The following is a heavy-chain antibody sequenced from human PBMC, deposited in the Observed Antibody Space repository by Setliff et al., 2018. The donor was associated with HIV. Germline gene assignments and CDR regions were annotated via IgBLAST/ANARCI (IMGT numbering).Heavy chain of an antibody. CDR3: ARDLSSGWYGVLNY. J-gene: IGHJ4*02. CDR1: GFTFSSYW. V-gene: IGHV3-74*01. CDR2: INTDGSST. D-gene: IGHD6-19*01. Sequence: GGSLRLSCAASGFTFSSYWMHWVRQAPGKGLVWVSRINTDGSSTSYAGSVKGRFTISRDNAKNTLYLQMNSLRAEDTAVYYCARDLSSGWYGVLNYWGQGTLVTVSS.